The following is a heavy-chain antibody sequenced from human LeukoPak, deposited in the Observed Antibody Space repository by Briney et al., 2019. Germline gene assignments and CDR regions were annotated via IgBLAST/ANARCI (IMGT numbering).Heavy chain of an antibody. CDR2: INHSGST. V-gene: IGHV4-34*01. J-gene: IGHJ6*02. Sequence: SETLSLTCAVYGGSFSGYYWSWLRQPPGKGLEWIGEINHSGSTNYNPSLKSRVTISVDTSKNQFSLKLSSVTAADTAVYYCASVTPYYGMDVWGQGTTVTVSS. CDR1: GGSFSGYY. CDR3: ASVTPYYGMDV.